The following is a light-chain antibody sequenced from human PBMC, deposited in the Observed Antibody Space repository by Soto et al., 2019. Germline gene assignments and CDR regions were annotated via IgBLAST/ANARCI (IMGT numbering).Light chain of an antibody. CDR3: QQLNSYPIT. CDR1: QSISDH. CDR2: SAS. V-gene: IGKV1-17*01. Sequence: DIQMTQSPSSLSASVGDTVTISCRASQSISDHLNWYEQKSGKAPKVLIYSASRLHSGVASRFSGSGSGTEFTLTISSLQPEDFATYYCQQLNSYPITFGQGTRLEIK. J-gene: IGKJ5*01.